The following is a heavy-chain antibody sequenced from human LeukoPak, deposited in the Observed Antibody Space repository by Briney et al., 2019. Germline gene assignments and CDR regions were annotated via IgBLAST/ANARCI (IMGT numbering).Heavy chain of an antibody. Sequence: SETLSLTCTVSGGSISSYYWSWIRQPPGKGLEWIGYIYYSGSTNYDPSLKSRVTISVDTSKNQFSLKLSSVTAADTAVYYCARSLRSGNWFDPWGQGTLVTVSS. CDR1: GGSISSYY. V-gene: IGHV4-59*01. CDR3: ARSLRSGNWFDP. J-gene: IGHJ5*02. CDR2: IYYSGST. D-gene: IGHD3-16*01.